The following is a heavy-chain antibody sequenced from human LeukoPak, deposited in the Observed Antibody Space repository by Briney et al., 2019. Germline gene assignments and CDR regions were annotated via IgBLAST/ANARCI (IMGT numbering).Heavy chain of an antibody. Sequence: ASVKVSCKASGYTFTSYGISWVRQAPGQGLEWMGWINPNSGGTNYAQKFQGRVTMTRDTSISTAYMELSRLRSDDTAVYYCARAATPRDIFDYWGQGTLVTVSS. V-gene: IGHV1-2*02. CDR1: GYTFTSYG. D-gene: IGHD2-2*02. J-gene: IGHJ4*02. CDR3: ARAATPRDIFDY. CDR2: INPNSGGT.